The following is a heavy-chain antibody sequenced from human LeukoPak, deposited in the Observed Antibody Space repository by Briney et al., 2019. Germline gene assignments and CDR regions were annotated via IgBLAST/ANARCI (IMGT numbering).Heavy chain of an antibody. J-gene: IGHJ4*02. V-gene: IGHV4-34*01. CDR2: INHSGST. CDR3: ARVSGGSYYGYFDY. CDR1: VGSFSGYY. Sequence: SETLSLTCAVYVGSFSGYYWSWLRQPPGKGLEWIGEINHSGSTNYNPSLKSRVTISLDTSKNQFSLKVSSVLAADTAVYYCARVSGGSYYGYFDYWGQGTLVTVSS. D-gene: IGHD1-26*01.